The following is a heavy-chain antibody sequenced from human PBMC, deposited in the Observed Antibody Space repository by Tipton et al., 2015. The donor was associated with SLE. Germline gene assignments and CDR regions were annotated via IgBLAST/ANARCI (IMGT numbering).Heavy chain of an antibody. V-gene: IGHV1-8*01. D-gene: IGHD5-12*01. CDR1: GYTFTSYD. Sequence: QLVQSGAEVKKPGASVKVSCKASGYTFTSYDINWVRQATGQGLEWMGWMNPNSGDTGYEQNLQGRVTMTRNTSISTAYMELSSLRSEDTAVYYCARASSGYDYYFDYWGQGTLVTVSS. CDR3: ARASSGYDYYFDY. CDR2: MNPNSGDT. J-gene: IGHJ4*02.